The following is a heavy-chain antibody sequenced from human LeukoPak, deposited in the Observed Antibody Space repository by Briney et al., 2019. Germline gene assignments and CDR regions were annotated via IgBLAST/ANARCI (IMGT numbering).Heavy chain of an antibody. CDR1: GFTFSSYA. Sequence: HPGGSLRLSCAASGFTFSSYAMSCVRQAPGKGLEWVSTIGGGGYSTYYADSVKGRFTISRDNSKNTLFLQMNSLRAEDTAIYYCAKGSVSMAGTPGDVWGQGTTVTVSS. CDR3: AKGSVSMAGTPGDV. CDR2: IGGGGYST. V-gene: IGHV3-23*01. D-gene: IGHD6-19*01. J-gene: IGHJ6*02.